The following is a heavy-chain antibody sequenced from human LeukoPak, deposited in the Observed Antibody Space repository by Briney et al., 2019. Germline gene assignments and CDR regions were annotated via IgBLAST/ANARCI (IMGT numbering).Heavy chain of an antibody. D-gene: IGHD4-17*01. Sequence: GASVKVSCKASGGTFSSYAINWVRQATGQGLEWMGWMNPNSGNTGYAQKFQGRVTMTRNTSISTAYMELSSLRSEDTAVYYCARSGYGDYGNWFDPWGQGTLVTVSS. CDR2: MNPNSGNT. CDR1: GGTFSSYA. CDR3: ARSGYGDYGNWFDP. J-gene: IGHJ5*02. V-gene: IGHV1-8*02.